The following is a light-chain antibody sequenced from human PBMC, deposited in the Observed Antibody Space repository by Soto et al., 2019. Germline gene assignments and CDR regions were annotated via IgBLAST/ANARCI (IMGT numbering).Light chain of an antibody. CDR1: DSNVGINT. CDR2: NNN. CDR3: QSYDSSLSVYWV. V-gene: IGLV1-44*01. J-gene: IGLJ3*02. Sequence: QSVLTQPPSASGTPGQRVTISCSGSDSNVGINTICWFQHLPRAAPKLLIYNNNERPSGVPDRFSGSKSGTSASLAISGLQAEDEADYYCQSYDSSLSVYWVFGGGTKLTVL.